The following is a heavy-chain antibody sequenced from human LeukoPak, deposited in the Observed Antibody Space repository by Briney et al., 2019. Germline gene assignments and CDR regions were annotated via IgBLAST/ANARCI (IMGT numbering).Heavy chain of an antibody. CDR2: INPSGGST. J-gene: IGHJ3*02. CDR3: ARPGATMDAFEI. Sequence: GASVKVSCKASGYYFSSYYMHWVRQAPGQGLEWMGIINPSGGSTSYAQKLQGRVTMTRDTPTSTVYMELSSLRSEDTAVYYCARPGATMDAFEIWGQGTMVTVSA. CDR1: GYYFSSYY. D-gene: IGHD1-26*01. V-gene: IGHV1-46*04.